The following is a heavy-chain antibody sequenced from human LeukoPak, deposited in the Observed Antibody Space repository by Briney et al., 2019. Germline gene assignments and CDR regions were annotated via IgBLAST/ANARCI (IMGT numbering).Heavy chain of an antibody. V-gene: IGHV3-30*03. D-gene: IGHD3-22*01. J-gene: IGHJ4*02. Sequence: SGGSLRLSCAASGFTFSNYGMHWVRQAPGKGLEWVAVISHDGSIKYYEDSVKGRFTISRDNSKNTLYLQMNSLRAEDTAVYYCARDDSSGYYYWAPDYWGQGTLVTVSS. CDR2: ISHDGSIK. CDR3: ARDDSSGYYYWAPDY. CDR1: GFTFSNYG.